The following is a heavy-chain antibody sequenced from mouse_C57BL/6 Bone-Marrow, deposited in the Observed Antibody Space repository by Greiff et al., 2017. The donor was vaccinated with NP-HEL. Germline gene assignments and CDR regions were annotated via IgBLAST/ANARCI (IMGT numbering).Heavy chain of an antibody. CDR3: AREEGFTTVVARYFDV. Sequence: QVQLKESGPELVKPGASVKLSCKASGYTFTSYDINWVKQRPGQGLEWIGWIYPRDGSTKYNEKFKGKASLTVDTSSSTAYMELHSLTSEDSAVYFCAREEGFTTVVARYFDVWGTGTTVTVSS. CDR2: IYPRDGST. J-gene: IGHJ1*03. D-gene: IGHD1-1*01. V-gene: IGHV1-85*01. CDR1: GYTFTSYD.